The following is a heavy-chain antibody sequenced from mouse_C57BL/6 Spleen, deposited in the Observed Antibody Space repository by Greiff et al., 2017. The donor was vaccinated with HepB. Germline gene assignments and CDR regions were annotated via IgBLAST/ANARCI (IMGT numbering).Heavy chain of an antibody. V-gene: IGHV3-6*01. Sequence: EVKLVESGPGLVKPSQSLSLTCSVTGYSITSGYYWNWIRQFPGNKLEWMGYISYDGSNYYNPSLNNRISITRDTSKNQFFLKLNSVTTEDTATYYYACDPYDYGSSSWFAYWGQGTLVTVSA. J-gene: IGHJ3*01. D-gene: IGHD1-1*01. CDR3: ACDPYDYGSSSWFAY. CDR2: ISYDGSN. CDR1: GYSITSGYY.